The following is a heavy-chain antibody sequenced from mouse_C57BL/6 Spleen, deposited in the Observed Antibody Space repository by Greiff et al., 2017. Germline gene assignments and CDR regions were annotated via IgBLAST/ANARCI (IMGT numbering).Heavy chain of an antibody. CDR3: TREGRRAMVTTGFDY. D-gene: IGHD2-2*01. CDR2: LSSGGDYI. Sequence: EVKLQESGEGLVKPGGSLKLSCAASGFTFSSYAMSGVRQTPEKRLEWVAYLSSGGDYIYYADTVTGRFTISRDNARNTLYLQMSSLKSEDTAMYYCTREGRRAMVTTGFDYWGQGTTLTVSS. J-gene: IGHJ2*01. V-gene: IGHV5-9-1*02. CDR1: GFTFSSYA.